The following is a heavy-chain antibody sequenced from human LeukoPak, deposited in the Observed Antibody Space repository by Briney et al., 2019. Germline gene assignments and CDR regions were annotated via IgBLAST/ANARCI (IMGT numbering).Heavy chain of an antibody. D-gene: IGHD2-15*01. Sequence: SETLSLTCTVSGASISSGGLYWSWIRQHPGEGLEWIGNIFYSGSTYYNPSLQSRVSILVDTSKNQFSLRLTSVTAADAAVYFCAREEGCSGRSCYYVDHWGQGILVTVSS. J-gene: IGHJ4*02. CDR1: GASISSGGLY. CDR3: AREEGCSGRSCYYVDH. V-gene: IGHV4-31*03. CDR2: IFYSGST.